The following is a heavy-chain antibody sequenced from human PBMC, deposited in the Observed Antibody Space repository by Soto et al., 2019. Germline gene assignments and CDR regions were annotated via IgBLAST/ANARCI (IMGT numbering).Heavy chain of an antibody. V-gene: IGHV4-34*01. CDR2: INHSGST. Sequence: SETVSLTCAVYGGSFSGYYWSWIRQPPGKGLEWIGEINHSGSTNYNPSLKSRVTISVDTSKNQFSLKLSSVTAADTAVYYCARARAYNWNYVYYYGMDVWGQGTTVTVSS. CDR1: GGSFSGYY. CDR3: ARARAYNWNYVYYYGMDV. J-gene: IGHJ6*02. D-gene: IGHD1-7*01.